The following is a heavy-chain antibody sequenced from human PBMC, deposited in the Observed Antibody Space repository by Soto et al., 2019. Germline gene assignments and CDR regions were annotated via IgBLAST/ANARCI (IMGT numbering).Heavy chain of an antibody. CDR1: ADTFTSYD. Sequence: APVKVFCKASADTFTSYDINGVLQATGQGLEWMGWMNPHSGKTGYAQKFQGRVTMTRNTSISTAYMELSSLTSEDTAVYYCARRIVPAAAGIGRDVWRQGPTVIFSS. CDR3: ARRIVPAAAGIGRDV. CDR2: MNPHSGKT. J-gene: IGHJ6*02. D-gene: IGHD2-2*01. V-gene: IGHV1-8*01.